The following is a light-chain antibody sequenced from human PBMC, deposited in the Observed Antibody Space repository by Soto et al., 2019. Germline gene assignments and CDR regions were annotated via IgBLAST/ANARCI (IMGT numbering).Light chain of an antibody. Sequence: QSALTKPAAVSGSPGQSISISWTGTSVEVGCDNYVSWYQQHTGKAPKLAIYEVRHRPSGVSNRFPGSKSGTRASLTVSGLQDEDEADYYCISYTTTTTYVFGTGTTVT. J-gene: IGLJ1*01. CDR2: EVR. CDR1: SVEVGCDNY. V-gene: IGLV2-14*01. CDR3: ISYTTTTTYV.